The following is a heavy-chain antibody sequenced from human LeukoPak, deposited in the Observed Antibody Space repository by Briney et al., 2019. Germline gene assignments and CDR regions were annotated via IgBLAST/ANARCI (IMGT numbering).Heavy chain of an antibody. CDR2: ISYDGSNK. D-gene: IGHD3-10*01. CDR1: GFTFSSYA. Sequence: PGGSLRLSCAASGFTFSSYAMHWVRQAPGKGLEWVAVISYDGSNKYYADSVKGRFTISRDNSKNTLYLQMNSLRAEDTAVYYCAGSFYGSGSYNIPPNWFDPWGQGTLVTVSS. V-gene: IGHV3-30*04. J-gene: IGHJ5*02. CDR3: AGSFYGSGSYNIPPNWFDP.